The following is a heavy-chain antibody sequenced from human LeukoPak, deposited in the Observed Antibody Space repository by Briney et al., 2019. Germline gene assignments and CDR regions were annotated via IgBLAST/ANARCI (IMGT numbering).Heavy chain of an antibody. CDR2: INPNSGGT. CDR1: GYTFTGYY. CDR3: ARSPHILTGENFDF. V-gene: IGHV1-2*02. Sequence: ASVKVSCKASGYTFTGYYMHWVRQAPGQGLEWMGWINPNSGGTNYAQKFQDRVSMTRDTSISTAYMQLSRLKSDDTAVYYCARSPHILTGENFDFWGQGTLLTVSS. D-gene: IGHD3-9*01. J-gene: IGHJ4*02.